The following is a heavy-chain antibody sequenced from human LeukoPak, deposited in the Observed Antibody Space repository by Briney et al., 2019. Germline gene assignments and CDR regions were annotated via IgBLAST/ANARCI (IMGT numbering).Heavy chain of an antibody. D-gene: IGHD3-22*01. CDR3: ARVTYYYDSSCGY. Sequence: ASVKVSCKACGYTFTGYYMHWVRQAPGQGLEWMGRINPNSGGTNYAQKFQGRVTMTRDTSISTAYMELSRLRSDDTAVYYCARVTYYYDSSCGYWGQGTLVTVSS. CDR1: GYTFTGYY. V-gene: IGHV1-2*06. CDR2: INPNSGGT. J-gene: IGHJ4*02.